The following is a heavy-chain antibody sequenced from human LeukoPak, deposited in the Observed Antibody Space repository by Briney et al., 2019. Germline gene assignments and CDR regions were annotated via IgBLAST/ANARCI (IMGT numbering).Heavy chain of an antibody. J-gene: IGHJ4*02. CDR3: ARASSSSSWYGKYYFDY. Sequence: SETLSLTCAVYGGSFSGYYWSWIRQPPGKGLEWIGEVNHSGSTNYNPSLKSRVTISVDTSKNQFSLKLSSVTAADTAAYYCARASSSSSWYGKYYFDYWGQGTLVTVSS. D-gene: IGHD6-13*01. V-gene: IGHV4-34*01. CDR1: GGSFSGYY. CDR2: VNHSGST.